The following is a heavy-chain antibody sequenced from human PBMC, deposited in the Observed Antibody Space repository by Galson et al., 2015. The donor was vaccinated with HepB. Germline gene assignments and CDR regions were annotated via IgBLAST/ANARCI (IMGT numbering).Heavy chain of an antibody. Sequence: SLRLSCAASGFTFSYYAMSWVRQAPGKGLEWISAITPSGDNTYSADSMKGRFTISRDNSQSTLFLQMNSLRADDTATYFCAKVFPEKTDGWYRQALYYFDSWGQGTRVTVSS. CDR1: GFTFSYYA. D-gene: IGHD6-19*01. CDR2: ITPSGDNT. J-gene: IGHJ4*02. CDR3: AKVFPEKTDGWYRQALYYFDS. V-gene: IGHV3-23*01.